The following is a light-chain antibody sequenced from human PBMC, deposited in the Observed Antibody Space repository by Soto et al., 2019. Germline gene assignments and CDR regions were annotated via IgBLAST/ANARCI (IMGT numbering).Light chain of an antibody. CDR1: QSVGSS. CDR3: QQYGDSPQT. J-gene: IGKJ1*01. Sequence: EIVLTQSPGTLSLSPGERATLSCRASQSVGSSLSWYQQKPGQAPRLLFYGASNRDTAIPDRFSGSGFGTDFTLTITRLEPEDFAVYYCQQYGDSPQTVGPGTKVDIK. CDR2: GAS. V-gene: IGKV3-20*01.